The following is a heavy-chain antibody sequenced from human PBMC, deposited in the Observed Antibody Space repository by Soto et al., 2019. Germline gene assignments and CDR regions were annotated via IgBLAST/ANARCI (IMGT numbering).Heavy chain of an antibody. D-gene: IGHD2-21*01. CDR2: IIPMTGTP. V-gene: IGHV1-69*01. J-gene: IGHJ5*02. CDR1: GGIFSSFS. Sequence: QVQLVQSGAEVKTPGSSVEVSCKASGGIFSSFSITWVRQVPGHGLEWMGGIIPMTGTPNYAEKFQGRLTLTADASTRPAYLFLTSRKSEDTAVYSCASGPILPRSTSWLEPSGQGNVV. CDR3: ASGPILPRSTSWLEP.